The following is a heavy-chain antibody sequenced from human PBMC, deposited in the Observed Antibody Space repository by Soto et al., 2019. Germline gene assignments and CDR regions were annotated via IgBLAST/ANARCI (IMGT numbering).Heavy chain of an antibody. J-gene: IGHJ3*02. Sequence: GVSLRLSCAASGFTFSSYEMNWVRQAPGNGLEWVSYIRSSGSTIYYADSVKGRFTISRDNTKNSLYLQMNSLRAEDTAVYYCARGGTNWNYDAFDIWGQGTMVTVSS. D-gene: IGHD1-7*01. CDR3: ARGGTNWNYDAFDI. CDR1: GFTFSSYE. CDR2: IRSSGSTI. V-gene: IGHV3-48*03.